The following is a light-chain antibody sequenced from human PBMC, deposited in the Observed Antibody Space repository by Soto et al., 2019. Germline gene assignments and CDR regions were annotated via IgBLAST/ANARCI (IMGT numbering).Light chain of an antibody. CDR1: STDVGGHNY. CDR2: EVS. CDR3: CSYSTSSTLV. Sequence: QSVLTQPASVSGAPGQSITLSCTGTSTDVGGHNYVSWYQHHPGKAPKLMIFEVSNRPSGMSIRFSGSKSANTASLTISGLQAEDEADYYCCSYSTSSTLVFGGGTKVTVL. V-gene: IGLV2-14*01. J-gene: IGLJ2*01.